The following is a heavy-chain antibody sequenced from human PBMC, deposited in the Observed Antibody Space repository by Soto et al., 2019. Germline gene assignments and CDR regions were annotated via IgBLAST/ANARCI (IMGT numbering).Heavy chain of an antibody. CDR2: ISAYNGNT. CDR3: ARDPTTRRYSSSSLSSRYNWFDP. V-gene: IGHV1-18*01. Sequence: ASVKVSCKASGYTFTSYGISWVRQAPGQGLEWMGWISAYNGNTNYAQKLQGRVTMTTDTSTSTAYMELRSLRSDDTAVYYCARDPTTRRYSSSSLSSRYNWFDPWGQGTPVTVSS. J-gene: IGHJ5*02. CDR1: GYTFTSYG. D-gene: IGHD6-6*01.